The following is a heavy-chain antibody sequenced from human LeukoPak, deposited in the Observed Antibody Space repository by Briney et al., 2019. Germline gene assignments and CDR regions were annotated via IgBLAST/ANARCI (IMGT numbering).Heavy chain of an antibody. CDR2: ISSSGDTI. CDR1: GFTFSSYE. V-gene: IGHV3-48*03. J-gene: IGHJ4*02. D-gene: IGHD3-22*01. CDR3: ARDGGTRLKYSFGYGDS. Sequence: GGSLRLSCAASGFTFSSYEVNWVRRAPGKGLEWVSYISSSGDTIYYADSVKGRFTISRDNAKNSLYLQMNSLRAEDTAVYYCARDGGTRLKYSFGYGDSWGQGTLVTVSS.